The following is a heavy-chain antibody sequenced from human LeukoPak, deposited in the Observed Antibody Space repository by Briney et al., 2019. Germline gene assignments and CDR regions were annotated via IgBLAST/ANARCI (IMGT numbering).Heavy chain of an antibody. CDR1: GFIFSSYW. Sequence: GGSLSLSCAASGFIFSSYWMSWVRQAPGKGLEWVAKVNPDGNEKYYVDSVRGRFTISKDNPKNSVYLQMDSLKAEDTAVYYCARGQYQLLWGKGALIIVSS. J-gene: IGHJ4*02. CDR2: VNPDGNEK. D-gene: IGHD2-2*01. V-gene: IGHV3-7*04. CDR3: ARGQYQLL.